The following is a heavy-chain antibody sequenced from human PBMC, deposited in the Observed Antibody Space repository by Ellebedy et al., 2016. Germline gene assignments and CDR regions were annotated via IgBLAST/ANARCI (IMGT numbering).Heavy chain of an antibody. V-gene: IGHV1-69*13. D-gene: IGHD1-1*01. Sequence: SVKVSXXASGGTFSSYAISWVRQAPGQGLEWMGGIIPIFGTANYAQKFQGRVTITADESTSTAYMELSSLRSEDTAVYYCATQLRRNAFDIWGQGTMVTVSS. CDR2: IIPIFGTA. CDR1: GGTFSSYA. J-gene: IGHJ3*02. CDR3: ATQLRRNAFDI.